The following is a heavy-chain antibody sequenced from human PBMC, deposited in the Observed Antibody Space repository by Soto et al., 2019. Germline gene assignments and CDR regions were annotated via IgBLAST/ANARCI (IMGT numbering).Heavy chain of an antibody. CDR1: GYTFLNYA. V-gene: IGHV1-3*01. CDR3: ARRLSAFDV. J-gene: IGHJ3*01. Sequence: QVQLVQSGAEVRKPGASVKVSCKTSGYTFLNYAIHWMRQAPGQGLEWMGWVNPSNGYTKYSENFQARLSLTRDTSANTAYMELSSLRSEDTAVYYCARRLSAFDVWGQGTLVTVSS. CDR2: VNPSNGYT.